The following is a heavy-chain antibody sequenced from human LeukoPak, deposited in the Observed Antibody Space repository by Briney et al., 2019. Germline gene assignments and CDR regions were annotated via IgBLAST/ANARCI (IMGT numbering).Heavy chain of an antibody. Sequence: GGSLRLSCAASGXTLSSYDMHWVRQVTGKGLEWVSAIDTAGDTFYPDSVKGRFTISRESAKNSFYLQLDSLRAGDTAVYYCARSGPNWEYDYWGQGTLVTVSS. V-gene: IGHV3-13*04. J-gene: IGHJ4*02. D-gene: IGHD7-27*01. CDR2: IDTAGDT. CDR3: ARSGPNWEYDY. CDR1: GXTLSSYD.